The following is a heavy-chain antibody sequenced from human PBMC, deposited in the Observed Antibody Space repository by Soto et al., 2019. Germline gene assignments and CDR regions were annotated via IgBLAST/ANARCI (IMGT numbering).Heavy chain of an antibody. D-gene: IGHD3-10*01. Sequence: SETLSLTCTVSGGSISSGGYYWSWIRQHPGKGLEWIGYIYYSGSTYYNPSLKSRVTISVDTSKNQFSLKLSSGTAADTAVYYWAREGGVSGSYSLPLDYWGQGTLVTVSS. J-gene: IGHJ4*02. V-gene: IGHV4-31*03. CDR1: GGSISSGGYY. CDR3: AREGGVSGSYSLPLDY. CDR2: IYYSGST.